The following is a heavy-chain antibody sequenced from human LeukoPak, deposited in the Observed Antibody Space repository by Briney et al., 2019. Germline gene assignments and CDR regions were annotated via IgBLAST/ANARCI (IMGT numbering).Heavy chain of an antibody. D-gene: IGHD4-17*01. CDR1: GFTFSSYS. J-gene: IGHJ4*02. CDR3: ARVGGGYKTTVTTFAYDY. CDR2: ISSSSSYI. V-gene: IGHV3-21*01. Sequence: PGGSVRLSCAASGFTFSSYSMNWVRQAPGKGLEWVSSISSSSSYIYYADSVKGRFTISRDNAKNSLCLQMNSLRAEDTAVYYCARVGGGYKTTVTTFAYDYWGQGTLVTVSS.